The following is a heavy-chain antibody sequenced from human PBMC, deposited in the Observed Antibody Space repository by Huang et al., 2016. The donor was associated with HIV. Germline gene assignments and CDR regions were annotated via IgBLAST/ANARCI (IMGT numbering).Heavy chain of an antibody. D-gene: IGHD3-22*01. J-gene: IGHJ4*02. Sequence: QVQLVQSGGEVKKTGASVKVSCKASGYTCRRYGVSWVRQAPGQGLEWMGGISADNGNTQYAQKRQGRVTMTTDTYTSTAYRELRSLRSDDTAEYYCARGVYSSGYYPLFDYWGQGTLVTVTS. CDR1: GYTCRRYG. CDR3: ARGVYSSGYYPLFDY. V-gene: IGHV1-18*01. CDR2: ISADNGNT.